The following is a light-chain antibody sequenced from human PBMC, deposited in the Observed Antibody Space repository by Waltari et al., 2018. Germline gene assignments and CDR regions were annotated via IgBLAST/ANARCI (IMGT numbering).Light chain of an antibody. CDR3: HLSGGSPRT. V-gene: IGKV3-20*01. Sequence: ESVLTQSPGTLSLSPGERATLSYRATQTVANTYLHWYQLKPGQAPRLLIYGASSRATGIPDRFSGSGSGTDFTLTISRLEPEDFAVYYCHLSGGSPRTFGGGTKVEIK. J-gene: IGKJ4*01. CDR2: GAS. CDR1: QTVANTY.